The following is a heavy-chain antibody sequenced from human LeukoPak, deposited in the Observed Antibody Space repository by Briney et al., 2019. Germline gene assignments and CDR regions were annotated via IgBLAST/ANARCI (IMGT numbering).Heavy chain of an antibody. J-gene: IGHJ3*02. Sequence: GGSLRLSCAASGFTFSSYSMNWVRQAPGKGLEWVSSISSSSSYIYYADSVKGRFTISRDNAKNSLYLQMNSLRAEDTAVYYCARDAGRSDTGAFDIWGQGTMVTVSS. V-gene: IGHV3-21*01. CDR1: GFTFSSYS. D-gene: IGHD5-18*01. CDR3: ARDAGRSDTGAFDI. CDR2: ISSSSSYI.